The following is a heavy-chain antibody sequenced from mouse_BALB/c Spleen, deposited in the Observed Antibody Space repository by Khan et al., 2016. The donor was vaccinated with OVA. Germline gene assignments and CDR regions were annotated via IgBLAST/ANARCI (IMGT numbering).Heavy chain of an antibody. CDR2: IWNDGST. CDR3: ARQPYYHYNVMDY. V-gene: IGHV2-6-1*01. CDR1: GFPLTNYG. J-gene: IGHJ4*01. Sequence: QVQLKESGPGLVAPSQSLSITCTISGFPLTNYGVHWVRQPPGKGLEWLAVIWNDGSTNYNSVLKSRLTITKDDSKSQAFLKMNSLQTYDTAIYFCARQPYYHYNVMDYWGQGTSVTVSS. D-gene: IGHD2-10*01.